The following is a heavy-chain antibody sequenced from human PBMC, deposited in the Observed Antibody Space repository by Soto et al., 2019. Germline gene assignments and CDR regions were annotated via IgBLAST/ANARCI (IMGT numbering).Heavy chain of an antibody. J-gene: IGHJ4*02. Sequence: QVQLVQSGAEVTKPGASVKVSCKASGYTFTSYHMHWVRQAPGQGLEWMGTLNPGGGTTAHAQKFQGRVTMTRDTSTSTVYMEVTSLRSEDTAVYYCIRGGTIVGSIAPFAYWGQGTLVTVSS. CDR3: IRGGTIVGSIAPFAY. CDR1: GYTFTSYH. V-gene: IGHV1-46*03. D-gene: IGHD1-26*01. CDR2: LNPGGGTT.